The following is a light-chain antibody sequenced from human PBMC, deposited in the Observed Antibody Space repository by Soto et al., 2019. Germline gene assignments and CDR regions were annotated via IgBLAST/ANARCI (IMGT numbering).Light chain of an antibody. J-gene: IGKJ1*01. CDR1: PSVRSSY. V-gene: IGKV3-20*01. CDR3: QQYGSSPRT. CDR2: GAS. Sequence: EIVLTQSPGTLSLSPGERATLSCRASPSVRSSYLAWYQQKPGQAPRLLIDGASTRATGIPDRFSGSGSGTDFTLTISRLEPEDCAVDFCQQYGSSPRTFGQGTKVEI.